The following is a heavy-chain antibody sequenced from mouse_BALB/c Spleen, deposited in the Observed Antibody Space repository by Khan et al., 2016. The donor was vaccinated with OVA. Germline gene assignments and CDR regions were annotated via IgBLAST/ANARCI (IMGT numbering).Heavy chain of an antibody. CDR1: GYSITSDYA. V-gene: IGHV3-2*02. CDR3: ARWFAY. Sequence: EVQLQESGPGLVKPSQSLSLTCTVTGYSITSDYAWNWIRQFPGNKLEWMGFISYSGGTTYHPSLKSRISITRDTSKNQFFLQLNSVTTEDSATYCYARWFAYGGQGTLVTVS. J-gene: IGHJ3*01. CDR2: ISYSGGT.